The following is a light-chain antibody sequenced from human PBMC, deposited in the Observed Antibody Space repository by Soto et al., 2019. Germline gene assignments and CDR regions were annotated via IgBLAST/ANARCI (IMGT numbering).Light chain of an antibody. J-gene: IGLJ1*01. CDR3: SSYTNTLTYV. Sequence: QSALTQPASVSGSPGQSITISCTGTSSDVGGYNYVSWYQQLPGKAPKLMIYEVNNRPSGVSNRFSGSKSGNTASLTISGLQAEDEADYYCSSYTNTLTYVFGIGTKVTVL. CDR2: EVN. CDR1: SSDVGGYNY. V-gene: IGLV2-14*01.